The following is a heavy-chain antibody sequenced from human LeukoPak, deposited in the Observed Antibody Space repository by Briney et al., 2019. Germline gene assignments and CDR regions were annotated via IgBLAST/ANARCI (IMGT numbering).Heavy chain of an antibody. CDR1: GFTVSSND. D-gene: IGHD3-3*01. CDR3: ARVYYDFWSGWFFRNWFDP. Sequence: GGSLRLSCAASGFTVSSNDVSWVRQAPGKGLECISVIYSGGSIDYADSVKGRLTISRDNSKNTLYLQMNSLRAEDTAVYYCARVYYDFWSGWFFRNWFDPWGQGTLVTVSS. CDR2: IYSGGSI. J-gene: IGHJ5*02. V-gene: IGHV3-53*01.